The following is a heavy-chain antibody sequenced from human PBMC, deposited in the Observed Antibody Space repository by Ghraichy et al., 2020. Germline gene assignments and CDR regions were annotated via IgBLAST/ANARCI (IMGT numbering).Heavy chain of an antibody. Sequence: GGSLRLSCAASGFTFSDYFMNWVRQAPGKGLEWISSISSSRTYIYYADSVRGRFTISRDDAQNSLYLEMNSLRAEDTAVYYCARDHCTSCSCLEGYYYGMDVWGQGTTVSVSS. CDR3: ARDHCTSCSCLEGYYYGMDV. CDR2: ISSSRTYI. J-gene: IGHJ6*02. V-gene: IGHV3-21*01. D-gene: IGHD2-2*01. CDR1: GFTFSDYF.